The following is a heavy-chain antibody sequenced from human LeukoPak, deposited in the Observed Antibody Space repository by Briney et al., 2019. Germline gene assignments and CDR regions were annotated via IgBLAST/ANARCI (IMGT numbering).Heavy chain of an antibody. D-gene: IGHD3-3*01. CDR1: GGSFSGYY. V-gene: IGHV4-34*01. Sequence: PSETLSLTCAVYGGSFSGYYRSWIRQPPGKGLEWIGKINHSGCTNYNRSLKSRVNISADTSKNQFSLKLRSVTAADTAVYYCARGRSYYDFWSGYDRWFDRWGQGTLVTVYS. CDR3: ARGRSYYDFWSGYDRWFDR. J-gene: IGHJ5*02. CDR2: INHSGCT.